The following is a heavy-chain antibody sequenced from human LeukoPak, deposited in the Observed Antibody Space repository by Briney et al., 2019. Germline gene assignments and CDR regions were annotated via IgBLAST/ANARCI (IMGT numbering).Heavy chain of an antibody. CDR2: TYYSGST. V-gene: IGHV4-59*01. J-gene: IGHJ6*03. CDR3: ARTPNVYYYYMDV. CDR1: GGSISSYY. D-gene: IGHD2-15*01. Sequence: PSETLSLTCTVSGGSISSYYWSWIRQPPGKGLEWIGYTYYSGSTNYNPSLKSRVTISVDTSKNQFSLKLSPVTAADTAVYYCARTPNVYYYYMDVWGKGTTVTVSS.